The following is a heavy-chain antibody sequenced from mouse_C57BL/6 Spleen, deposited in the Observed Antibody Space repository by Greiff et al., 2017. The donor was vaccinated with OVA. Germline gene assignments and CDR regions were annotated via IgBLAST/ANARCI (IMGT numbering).Heavy chain of an antibody. Sequence: QVKLQQPGAELVMPGASVKLSCKASGYTFTSYWMHWVKQRPGQGLEWIGEIDPSDSYTNYNQKFKGKSTLTVDKSSSTAYMQLSSLTSEDSAVYYCARYITTWYYFDYWGQGTTLTVSS. J-gene: IGHJ2*01. CDR2: IDPSDSYT. D-gene: IGHD1-1*01. CDR3: ARYITTWYYFDY. V-gene: IGHV1-69*01. CDR1: GYTFTSYW.